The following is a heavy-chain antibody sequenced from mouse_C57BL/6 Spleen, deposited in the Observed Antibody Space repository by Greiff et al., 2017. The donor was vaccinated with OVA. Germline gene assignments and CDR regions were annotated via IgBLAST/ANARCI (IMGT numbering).Heavy chain of an antibody. CDR3: ITTVVEGYCDV. CDR2: ILPGSGST. D-gene: IGHD1-1*01. Sequence: VKVVESGAELMKPGASVKLSCKATGYTFTGYWIEWVKQRPGHGLEWIGEILPGSGSTNYNEKFKGKATFTADTSSNTAYMQLSSLTTEDSAIYYCITTVVEGYCDVWGTGTTVTVSS. CDR1: GYTFTGYW. J-gene: IGHJ1*03. V-gene: IGHV1-9*01.